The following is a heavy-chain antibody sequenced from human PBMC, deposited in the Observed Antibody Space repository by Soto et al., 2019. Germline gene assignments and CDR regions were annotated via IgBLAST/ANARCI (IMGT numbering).Heavy chain of an antibody. V-gene: IGHV1-69*13. J-gene: IGHJ6*02. Sequence: SVKVSCKASGGTFSSYAISWVRQAPGQGLEWMGGIIPIFGTANYAQKFQGRVTITADESTSTAYMELSSLRSEDTAVYYCALGDSSPYYYYYGMDVWGQGTTVTVSS. CDR1: GGTFSSYA. CDR3: ALGDSSPYYYYYGMDV. D-gene: IGHD6-13*01. CDR2: IIPIFGTA.